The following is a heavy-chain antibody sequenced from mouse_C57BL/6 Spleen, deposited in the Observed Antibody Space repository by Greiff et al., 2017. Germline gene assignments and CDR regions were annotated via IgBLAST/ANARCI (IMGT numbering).Heavy chain of an antibody. CDR1: GYTFTSYW. CDR2: LNPSSGYT. V-gene: IGHV1-7*01. Sequence: VMLVESGAALAKPGASVTLSCKASGYTFTSYWMHWVKPRPGQGLEWIGYLNPSSGYTTYNQKFKDKATLTADKSSSTAYMQLSSLTYEDSAVYYCARSRILRADWYFDVWGTGTTVTVSS. CDR3: ARSRILRADWYFDV. J-gene: IGHJ1*03. D-gene: IGHD1-1*01.